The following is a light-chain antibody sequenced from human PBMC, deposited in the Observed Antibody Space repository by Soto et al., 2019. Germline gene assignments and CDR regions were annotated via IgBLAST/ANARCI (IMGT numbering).Light chain of an antibody. CDR1: QNINTY. Sequence: MAQSPSSLSASIGDIVTSSCRASQNINTYLAWYQQKPGKAPELLIYAASTLQSGVPSRFSGSGSGTDFTLTISCLQSEDFATYYCQQYYSSPWTFGQGTKV. CDR3: QQYYSSPWT. CDR2: AAS. J-gene: IGKJ1*01. V-gene: IGKV1D-8*01.